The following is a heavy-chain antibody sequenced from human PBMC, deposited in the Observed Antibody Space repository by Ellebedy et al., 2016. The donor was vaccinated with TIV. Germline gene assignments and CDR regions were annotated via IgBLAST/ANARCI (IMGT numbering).Heavy chain of an antibody. CDR1: GFSLTTSGVG. CDR3: AHRRAVDIVPTIGGTAGGRAFYFDY. CDR2: IYGDDDR. Sequence: SGPTLVKPTQTLTLTCTFSGFSLTTSGVGVGWIRQPPGKALEWLAPIYGDDDRRYSPSLMSRLTITKDTSKNQVVLRMTNMDPADTATYYCAHRRAVDIVPTIGGTAGGRAFYFDYWGQGILVTVSS. V-gene: IGHV2-5*02. D-gene: IGHD5-12*01. J-gene: IGHJ4*02.